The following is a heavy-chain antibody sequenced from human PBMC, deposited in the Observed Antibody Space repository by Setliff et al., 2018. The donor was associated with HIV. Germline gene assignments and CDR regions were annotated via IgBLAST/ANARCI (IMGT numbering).Heavy chain of an antibody. CDR3: ARAVVAAKPDY. J-gene: IGHJ4*02. D-gene: IGHD2-15*01. Sequence: KASGGTFSSYAISWVRQAPGQGLEWMGGIIPIYGTANYAQKFQGRVTITRDTSASTAYMELSSLRSEDTAVYYCARAVVAAKPDYWGQGTLVTVSS. CDR2: IIPIYGTA. V-gene: IGHV1-69*05. CDR1: GGTFSSYA.